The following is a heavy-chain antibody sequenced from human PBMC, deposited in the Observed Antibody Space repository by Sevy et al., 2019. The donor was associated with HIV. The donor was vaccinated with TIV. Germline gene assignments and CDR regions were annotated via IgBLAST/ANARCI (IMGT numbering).Heavy chain of an antibody. CDR3: TTLGYGVSQISYYLDV. V-gene: IGHV3-15*01. CDR1: GFTFSDAW. CDR2: IKNKSDGGTT. D-gene: IGHD2-8*01. Sequence: GGSLRLSCAASGFTFSDAWRSWVRQAPGKGLEWVGRIKNKSDGGTTDYAAHVKVRFTISRDKTKYTLYLRMISLKNEDTSVYYSTTLGYGVSQISYYLDVWGKGTPVTVSS. J-gene: IGHJ6*03.